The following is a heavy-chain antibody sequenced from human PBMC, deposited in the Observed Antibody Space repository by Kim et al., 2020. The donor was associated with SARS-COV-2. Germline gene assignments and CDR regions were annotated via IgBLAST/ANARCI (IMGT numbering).Heavy chain of an antibody. CDR3: ARLPPSLCGGDCLDAFDI. J-gene: IGHJ3*02. V-gene: IGHV4-59*08. CDR2: IYYSGST. Sequence: SETLSLTCTVSGGSISSYYWSWIRQPPGKGLEWMGYIYYSGSTNYNPSLKSRVTISVDKSKNQFSLKLSSVTAADTAVYYCARLPPSLCGGDCLDAFDIWGQGTMVTVSS. D-gene: IGHD2-21*02. CDR1: GGSISSYY.